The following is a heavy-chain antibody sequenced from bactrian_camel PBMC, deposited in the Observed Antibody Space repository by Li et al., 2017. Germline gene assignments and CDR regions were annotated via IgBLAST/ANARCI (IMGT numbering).Heavy chain of an antibody. J-gene: IGHJ4*01. D-gene: IGHD1*01. CDR2: WHTTRAVS. Sequence: HVQLVESGGGSVQAGGSLRLSCVASGHTYINKCMGWFRQPPGKLREGVAAWHTTRAVSYSDLVKGRFTIPKERTGNTLYLIMKDLKPEDTGMYYCAADASSCYARGRPRAPANFDYWGQGTQVTVS. V-gene: IGHV3S54*01. CDR3: AADASSCYARGRPRAPANFDY. CDR1: GHTYINKC.